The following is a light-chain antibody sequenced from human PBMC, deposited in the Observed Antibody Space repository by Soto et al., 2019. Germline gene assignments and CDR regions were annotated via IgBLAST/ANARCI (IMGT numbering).Light chain of an antibody. Sequence: EIVLTQSPVTLSLSPGERATLSCRASRSFASSYLGWYQQKPGQAPRLLIYAASTRATGIPDRFSGSGSATDFTLTISRLEPEDSAVYYCQQYVSSPPTFGQGTEVEIK. CDR2: AAS. V-gene: IGKV3-20*01. CDR1: RSFASSY. CDR3: QQYVSSPPT. J-gene: IGKJ1*01.